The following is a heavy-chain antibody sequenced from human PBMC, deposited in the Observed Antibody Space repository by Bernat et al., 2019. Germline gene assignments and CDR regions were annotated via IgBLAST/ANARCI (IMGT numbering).Heavy chain of an antibody. Sequence: QVQVVESGGGVVLPGRSLRLSCAASGFIFSNYGMNWVLQGPGKGLEWVAVISYDGSGKYYADSVKGRFTISRDNSKNMLYLQMNSLRAEDTAVYYCAKEGRGWTPDSFAIWGQGTMVTVSS. D-gene: IGHD6-19*01. CDR1: GFIFSNYG. CDR2: ISYDGSGK. J-gene: IGHJ3*02. CDR3: AKEGRGWTPDSFAI. V-gene: IGHV3-30*18.